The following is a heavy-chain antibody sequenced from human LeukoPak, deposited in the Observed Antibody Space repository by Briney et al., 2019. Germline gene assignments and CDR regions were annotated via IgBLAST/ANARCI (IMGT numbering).Heavy chain of an antibody. CDR1: GFTFSSYG. D-gene: IGHD5-24*01. Sequence: PGRSLRLSCAASGFTFSSYGMHWVRQAPGKGLEWVAVIWYDGSNKYYADSVKGRFTISRDNSKNTLYLQMNSLRAEDTAVYYCAKEMRWLQTKNWFDPWGQGTLVTVSS. V-gene: IGHV3-33*06. CDR3: AKEMRWLQTKNWFDP. CDR2: IWYDGSNK. J-gene: IGHJ5*02.